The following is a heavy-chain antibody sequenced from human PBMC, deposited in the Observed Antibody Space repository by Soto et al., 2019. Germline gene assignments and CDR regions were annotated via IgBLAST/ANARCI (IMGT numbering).Heavy chain of an antibody. Sequence: SETLSLTCTVSGGSVSSCSYYWSWIRRPPGKGLEWIGYIYYSGSTNYNPPLKSRVTISVVTSKNQFSLKLSSVTAADTAVYYCARGLGYDFWSGRNWFDPWGQGTLVTVSS. D-gene: IGHD3-3*01. CDR3: ARGLGYDFWSGRNWFDP. J-gene: IGHJ5*02. V-gene: IGHV4-61*01. CDR1: GGSVSSCSYY. CDR2: IYYSGST.